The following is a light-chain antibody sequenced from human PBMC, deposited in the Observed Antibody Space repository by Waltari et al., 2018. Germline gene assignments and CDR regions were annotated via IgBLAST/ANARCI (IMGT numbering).Light chain of an antibody. J-gene: IGLJ2*01. V-gene: IGLV2-14*03. CDR3: SSQSSDNVVL. CDR1: SSDVGGYNS. CDR2: DVS. Sequence: QSALTQPASVSGSPGQSITISCTGTSSDVGGYNSVSWYQDHPGQAPKVIIYDVSDRPAWISERFAGSKSGHTASLTISGLQAEDEADYYCSSQSSDNVVLFGGGTKLTVL.